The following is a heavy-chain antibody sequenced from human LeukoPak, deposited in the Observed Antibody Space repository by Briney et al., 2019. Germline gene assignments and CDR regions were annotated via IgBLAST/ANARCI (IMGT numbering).Heavy chain of an antibody. Sequence: SETQTLICAVYGGSFTGYYWSWIRQPPGKGLEWIGEIKHDGSTNYNPSLKSRVTMSLDTSKNQFFLNLNSVTAADTAVYYCARGFSGVVARDWGQGTLVTVSP. CDR2: IKHDGST. CDR3: ARGFSGVVARD. D-gene: IGHD2-15*01. CDR1: GGSFTGYY. V-gene: IGHV4-34*01. J-gene: IGHJ4*02.